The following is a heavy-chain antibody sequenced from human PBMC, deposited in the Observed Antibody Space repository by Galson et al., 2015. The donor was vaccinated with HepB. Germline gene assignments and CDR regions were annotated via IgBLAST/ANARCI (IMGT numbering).Heavy chain of an antibody. D-gene: IGHD1-26*01. CDR2: ISWNSGSI. CDR3: ANLLGGD. Sequence: SLRLSCAASGFTFDDYAMHWVRQAPGKGLEWVSGISWNSGSIGCADSVKGRFTISRDNAKNSLYLQMNSLRAEDTALYYCANLLGGDWGQGTLVTVSS. CDR1: GFTFDDYA. J-gene: IGHJ4*02. V-gene: IGHV3-9*01.